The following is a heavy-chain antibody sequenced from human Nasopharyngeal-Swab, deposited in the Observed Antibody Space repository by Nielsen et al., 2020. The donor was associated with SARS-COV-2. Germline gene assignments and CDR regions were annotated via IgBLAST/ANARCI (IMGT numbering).Heavy chain of an antibody. CDR2: INHGGST. V-gene: IGHV4-34*01. Sequence: WIRQPPGKGLEWIGEINHGGSTNYNPSLKSRVSISVDTSKNQFSLKLSSVTAADTAVYYCARGRKLDYDILTGYYGGAFDIWGQGTMVTV. J-gene: IGHJ3*02. D-gene: IGHD3-9*01. CDR3: ARGRKLDYDILTGYYGGAFDI.